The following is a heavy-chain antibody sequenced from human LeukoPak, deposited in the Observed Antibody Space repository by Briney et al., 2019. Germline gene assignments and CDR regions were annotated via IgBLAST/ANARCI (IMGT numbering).Heavy chain of an antibody. Sequence: GGSLRLSCAASGFTFSSSWMSWVRQAPGKGREWVANIKQDGSEKYYVDSVKGRFTISSDNAKTSLYLQMNSLRAEDTAVYYCARAPFTFRFLEWYFDLWGRGTLVTVSS. D-gene: IGHD3-3*01. V-gene: IGHV3-7*01. CDR2: IKQDGSEK. CDR3: ARAPFTFRFLEWYFDL. J-gene: IGHJ2*01. CDR1: GFTFSSSW.